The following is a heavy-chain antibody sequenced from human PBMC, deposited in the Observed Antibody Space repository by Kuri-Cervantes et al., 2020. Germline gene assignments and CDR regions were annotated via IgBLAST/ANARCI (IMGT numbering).Heavy chain of an antibody. CDR3: AKDQLDSRGYSYGYADY. D-gene: IGHD5-18*01. Sequence: LSLTCAASGFTFSSYGMHWVRQAPGKGLEWVAVISYDGSNKYYADSVKGRFTISRDNSKNTLYLQMNSLRAEDTAVYYCAKDQLDSRGYSYGYADYWGQGTLVTVSS. CDR1: GFTFSSYG. V-gene: IGHV3-30*18. CDR2: ISYDGSNK. J-gene: IGHJ4*02.